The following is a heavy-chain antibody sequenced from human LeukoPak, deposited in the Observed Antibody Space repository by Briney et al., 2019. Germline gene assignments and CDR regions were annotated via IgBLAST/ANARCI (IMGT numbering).Heavy chain of an antibody. CDR1: GFTFSSYG. CDR3: ANNYDWR. CDR2: ISYDGSNK. Sequence: PGGSLRLSCAASGFTFSSYGMHWVRQAPGKGLEWVAVISYDGSNKYYADSVKGRFTISRDNSKNTLYLQMNSLRAEDTAVYYCANNYDWRWGQGTLVTVSP. J-gene: IGHJ4*02. V-gene: IGHV3-30*18. D-gene: IGHD3-3*01.